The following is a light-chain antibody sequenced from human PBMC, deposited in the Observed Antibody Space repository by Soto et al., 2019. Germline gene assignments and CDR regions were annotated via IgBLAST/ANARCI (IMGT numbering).Light chain of an antibody. Sequence: DIVVTQSPLSLPVTPGESASISCRASQSLLHSDGHNFLDWCLQKPGQSTQLLIYLGTNRASGVPDSFSGSGPGTVFTLKINRVEAEDVGVYYFMRARQLPRTVGGGTKVEIK. CDR2: LGT. J-gene: IGKJ4*01. V-gene: IGKV2-28*01. CDR1: QSLLHSDGHNF. CDR3: MRARQLPRT.